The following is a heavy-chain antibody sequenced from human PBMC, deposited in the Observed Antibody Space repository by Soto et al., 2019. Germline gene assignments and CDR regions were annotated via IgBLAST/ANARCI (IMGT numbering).Heavy chain of an antibody. CDR2: ISGSGGST. CDR1: GFTFSSYA. V-gene: IGHV3-23*01. J-gene: IGHJ5*02. CDR3: AKGQEVDVLRFLEWLFPSPDWFDP. Sequence: GGSLRLSCAASGFTFSSYAMSWVRQAPGKGLEWVSAISGSGGSTYYADSVKGRFTISRDNSKNTLYLQMNSLRAEDTAVYYCAKGQEVDVLRFLEWLFPSPDWFDPWGQGTLVTVSS. D-gene: IGHD3-3*01.